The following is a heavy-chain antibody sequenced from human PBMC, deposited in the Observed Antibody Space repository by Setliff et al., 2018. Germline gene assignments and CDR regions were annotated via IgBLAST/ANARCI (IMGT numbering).Heavy chain of an antibody. J-gene: IGHJ6*02. CDR1: GVSISSYY. CDR3: ARLSWNGLRYYGLDV. CDR2: IQKSGST. Sequence: SETLSLTCNVSGVSISSYYWSWIRQPPGKGLESIGYIQKSGSTNYNPSLMSRVSISVDTSKNQFSLKLRSVTAADTAVYYCARLSWNGLRYYGLDVWGQGTTGTVSS. V-gene: IGHV4-59*01. D-gene: IGHD3-3*01.